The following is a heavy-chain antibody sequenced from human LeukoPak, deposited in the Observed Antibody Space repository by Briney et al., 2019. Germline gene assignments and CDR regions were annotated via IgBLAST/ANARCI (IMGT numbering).Heavy chain of an antibody. V-gene: IGHV3-53*01. D-gene: IGHD3-10*01. CDR3: ARGGIGYYYGSGSPFDY. Sequence: GGSLRLSCAASGFTVSSNYMSWVRQAPGKGLEWVSVIYSGGSTYYADSVKGRFTISRDNSKNTLYLQMNSLRAEDTAVYYCARGGIGYYYGSGSPFDYWGQGTLVTVSS. J-gene: IGHJ4*02. CDR2: IYSGGST. CDR1: GFTVSSNY.